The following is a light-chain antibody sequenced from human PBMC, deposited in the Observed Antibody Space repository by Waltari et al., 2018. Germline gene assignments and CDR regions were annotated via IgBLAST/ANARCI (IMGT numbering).Light chain of an antibody. Sequence: IQLTQSPSSLSASVGDRVTITCRASQGISNYLAWYQQKPGKAPKLLFYAASTLQSGVPSRVSGSGSVTDFTLTSSSLQPEGFATYYCQQLNSYQWTFGQGTKVEIK. CDR2: AAS. J-gene: IGKJ1*01. CDR1: QGISNY. V-gene: IGKV1-9*01. CDR3: QQLNSYQWT.